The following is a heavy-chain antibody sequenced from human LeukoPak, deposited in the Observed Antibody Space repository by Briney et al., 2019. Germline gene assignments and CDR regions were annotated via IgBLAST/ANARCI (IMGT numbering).Heavy chain of an antibody. CDR3: AGIAVPAANYYYYGMDV. D-gene: IGHD2-2*01. CDR1: GYTFTSYY. CDR2: IDPSGGST. V-gene: IGHV1-46*01. J-gene: IGHJ6*02. Sequence: ASVKVSCKASGYTFTSYYMHWVRQAPGQGLEWMGIIDPSGGSTSYAQKFQGRVTMTRDTSISTAYMELSRLRSDDTAVYYCAGIAVPAANYYYYGMDVWGQGTTVTVSS.